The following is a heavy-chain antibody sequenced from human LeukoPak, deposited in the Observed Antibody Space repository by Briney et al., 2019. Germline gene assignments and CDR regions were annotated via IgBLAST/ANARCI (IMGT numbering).Heavy chain of an antibody. D-gene: IGHD3-16*02. V-gene: IGHV5-10-1*01. J-gene: IGHJ3*02. CDR2: IDPSDSYT. CDR1: GYSFTNYW. Sequence: GESLKISCKGSGYSFTNYWITWVRQMPGKGLEWMERIDPSDSYTNYSPSFQGHVTMSADKSISTAYLQWSSLKASDTAIYYCARRALYYDAFDIWGQGTMVTVSS. CDR3: ARRALYYDAFDI.